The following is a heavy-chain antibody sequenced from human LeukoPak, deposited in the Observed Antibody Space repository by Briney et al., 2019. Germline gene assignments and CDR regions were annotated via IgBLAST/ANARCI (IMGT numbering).Heavy chain of an antibody. D-gene: IGHD5-12*01. Sequence: SVKVSCKASGGTFSSYAISWVRQAPGQGLEWMGGIIPIFGTANYAQKFQGRVTITADESTSTAHMELSSLRSEDTAVYYCARVGSGYNYSGYYWGQGTLVTVSS. J-gene: IGHJ4*02. CDR3: ARVGSGYNYSGYY. V-gene: IGHV1-69*01. CDR2: IIPIFGTA. CDR1: GGTFSSYA.